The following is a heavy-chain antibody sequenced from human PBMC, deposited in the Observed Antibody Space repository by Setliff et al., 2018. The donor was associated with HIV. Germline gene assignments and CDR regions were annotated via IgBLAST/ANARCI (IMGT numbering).Heavy chain of an antibody. CDR2: IHYSGSS. CDR3: ARGLTIFGVATPVIYSFMDV. Sequence: PSETLSLTCTVSGGSITGHYWSWIRQPPGKGLEWIGYIHYSGSSNYNPSLKSRVSISVDTSKKQVSLKLNSVAAADTAVYYCARGLTIFGVATPVIYSFMDVWGKGTTVTVSS. J-gene: IGHJ6*03. V-gene: IGHV4-59*11. D-gene: IGHD3-3*01. CDR1: GGSITGHY.